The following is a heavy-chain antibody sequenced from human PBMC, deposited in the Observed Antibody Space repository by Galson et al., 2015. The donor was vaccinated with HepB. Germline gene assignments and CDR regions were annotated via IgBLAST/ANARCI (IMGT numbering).Heavy chain of an antibody. D-gene: IGHD3-22*01. V-gene: IGHV1-3*01. CDR1: GYIFTNYA. J-gene: IGHJ4*02. CDR2: INAGNGNT. CDR3: ARESRYYYDSSGYVVSWSGPYYFDC. Sequence: SVKVSCKASGYIFTNYAMQWVRQAPGQRLEWMGWINAGNGNTKYSQKFQGRVTIIRDTSASTAYMELSSLRSEDSAVYYCARESRYYYDSSGYVVSWSGPYYFDCWGQGTLVTVSS.